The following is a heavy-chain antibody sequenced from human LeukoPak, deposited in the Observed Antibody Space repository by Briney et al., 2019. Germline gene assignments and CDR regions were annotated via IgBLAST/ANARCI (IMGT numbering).Heavy chain of an antibody. CDR3: AKQAGTFDY. CDR2: ISGSGGST. CDR1: GGSISSGGYS. V-gene: IGHV3-23*01. D-gene: IGHD6-13*01. Sequence: ETLSLTCAVSGGSISSGGYSWSWIRQPPGKGLEWVSAISGSGGSTYYADSVKGRFTISRDNSKNTLYLQMNSLRAEDTAVYYCAKQAGTFDYWGQGTLVTVSS. J-gene: IGHJ4*02.